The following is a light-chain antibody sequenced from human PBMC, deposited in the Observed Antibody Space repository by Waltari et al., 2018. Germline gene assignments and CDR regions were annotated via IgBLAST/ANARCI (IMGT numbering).Light chain of an antibody. Sequence: AIRITQSPSSLSASIGERITITCRASQDISTFLVWYQQKSGKAPKVLINSASTLQSGVPSRFSGRTSGTDFTLTIQSLQSDDFATYYCQQYYSYPLTFGGGTKVEIK. V-gene: IGKV1-8*01. CDR3: QQYYSYPLT. J-gene: IGKJ4*01. CDR2: SAS. CDR1: QDISTF.